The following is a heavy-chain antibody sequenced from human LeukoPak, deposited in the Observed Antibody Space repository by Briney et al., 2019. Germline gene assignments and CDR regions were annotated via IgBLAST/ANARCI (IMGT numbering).Heavy chain of an antibody. D-gene: IGHD3-9*01. J-gene: IGHJ4*02. CDR3: ARADYDILTGYYIDY. V-gene: IGHV1-18*01. Sequence: ASVKVSCKASGYTFTSYGISWVRQAPGQGLEWMGWMSVYNGNTNYAQNLQGRVTMTTDTSTSTAYMELRSLRSDDTAVYYCARADYDILTGYYIDYWGQGTLVTVSS. CDR1: GYTFTSYG. CDR2: MSVYNGNT.